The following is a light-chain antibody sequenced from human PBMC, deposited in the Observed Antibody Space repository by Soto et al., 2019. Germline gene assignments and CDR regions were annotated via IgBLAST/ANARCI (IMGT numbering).Light chain of an antibody. CDR3: QQDSSYSLT. CDR1: QSVSAW. CDR2: DAS. J-gene: IGKJ4*01. Sequence: DIRMTQSPSTLSASVGDRVTISCRASQSVSAWLAWYPHKPGKAPKLLISDASSLKSGVPSRFSGCGYGTEFTLTIRSLQTEDCATYYCQQDSSYSLTFGGGTQVEIK. V-gene: IGKV1-5*01.